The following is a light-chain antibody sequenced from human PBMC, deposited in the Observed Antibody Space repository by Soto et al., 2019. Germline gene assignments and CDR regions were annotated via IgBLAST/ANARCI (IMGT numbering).Light chain of an antibody. V-gene: IGKV1-5*01. CDR3: LQYDSRYT. J-gene: IGKJ2*01. CDR2: DVS. Sequence: IQITQSPYTLSASVGDRVTITCRASQSIGRWLAWYQQKPGKAPRLLIYDVSSLESGVPSRFSGSGSGTEFTLTISSLQPDDFATYYCLQYDSRYTLGHGTKVDI. CDR1: QSIGRW.